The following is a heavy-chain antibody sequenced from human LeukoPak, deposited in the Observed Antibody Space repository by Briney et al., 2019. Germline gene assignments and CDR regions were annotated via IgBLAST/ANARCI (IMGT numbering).Heavy chain of an antibody. V-gene: IGHV4-59*12. CDR2: IYYSGNT. J-gene: IGHJ4*02. D-gene: IGHD1-26*01. Sequence: NTSETLSLTCTVSGGSISSYYWSWIRQPPGKGLEWIGYIYYSGNTNYNPSLKSRVTISVDRSKNQFSLKLSSVTAADAAVYYCARDRGSGSYLDWGQGTLVTVSS. CDR3: ARDRGSGSYLD. CDR1: GGSISSYY.